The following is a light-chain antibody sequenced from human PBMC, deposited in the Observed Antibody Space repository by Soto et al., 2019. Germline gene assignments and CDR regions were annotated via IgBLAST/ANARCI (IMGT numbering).Light chain of an antibody. V-gene: IGKV1-33*01. CDR2: DAS. Sequence: DIQMIQSPSSLSASVGDRVTITCQASQDIRNFLNWYQQKPGKAPKLLISDASSLEAGVPQRFSGSGFGTDFTLAISSLQAEDFATYFCQQHFNLSPTFGPGTRLEIK. J-gene: IGKJ5*01. CDR3: QQHFNLSPT. CDR1: QDIRNF.